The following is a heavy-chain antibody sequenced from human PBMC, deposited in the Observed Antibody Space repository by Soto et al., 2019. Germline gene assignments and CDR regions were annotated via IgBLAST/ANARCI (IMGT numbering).Heavy chain of an antibody. J-gene: IGHJ6*03. D-gene: IGHD6-13*01. CDR1: GFTFSSYG. CDR3: ARDRDVHSSPHISYYYYYMDV. Sequence: GGSLRLSCAASGFTFSSYGMHWVRQAPGKGLEWVAVIWYDGSNKYYADSVKGRFTISRDNSKNTLYLQMNSLRAEDTAVYYCARDRDVHSSPHISYYYYYMDVWGKGTTVTVSS. V-gene: IGHV3-33*01. CDR2: IWYDGSNK.